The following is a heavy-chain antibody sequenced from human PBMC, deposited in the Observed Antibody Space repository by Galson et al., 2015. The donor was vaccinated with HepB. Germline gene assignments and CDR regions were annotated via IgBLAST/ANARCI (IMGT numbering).Heavy chain of an antibody. Sequence: QSGAEVVEPGESLKISCEGSGYTFSNYWIGWVRHVPGKGLEWIGLIYPGGSDTRFSPSFQGQVTISADKSISTAYLQWTSLKASDTAMYYCARHREQFALSDGFDIWGQGTLVTVSS. CDR1: GYTFSNYW. CDR3: ARHREQFALSDGFDI. J-gene: IGHJ3*02. D-gene: IGHD6-6*01. V-gene: IGHV5-51*01. CDR2: IYPGGSDT.